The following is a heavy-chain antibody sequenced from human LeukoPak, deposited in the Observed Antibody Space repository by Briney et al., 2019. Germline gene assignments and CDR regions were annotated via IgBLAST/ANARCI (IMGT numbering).Heavy chain of an antibody. CDR2: IIPIFGIA. Sequence: SVKVSCKASGGTFSSYAISWARQAPGQGLEWMGRIIPIFGIANYAQKFQGRVTITADKSTSTAYMELSSLRSEDTAVYYCAGDLAYGDYSDRANDYYYYGMDVWGQGTTVTVSS. J-gene: IGHJ6*02. V-gene: IGHV1-69*04. CDR3: AGDLAYGDYSDRANDYYYYGMDV. D-gene: IGHD4-17*01. CDR1: GGTFSSYA.